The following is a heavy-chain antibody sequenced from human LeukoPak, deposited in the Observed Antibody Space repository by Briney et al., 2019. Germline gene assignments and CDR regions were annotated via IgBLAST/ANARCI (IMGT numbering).Heavy chain of an antibody. CDR3: ARDYYDSSGYYAPLFDY. J-gene: IGHJ4*02. V-gene: IGHV4-39*01. Sequence: SETLSLTCTVSGGSISSSSYYWGWIRQPPGKGLEWIGSIYYSGSTYYNPSLKSRVTISVDTSKSQFSLKLSSVTAADTAVYYCARDYYDSSGYYAPLFDYWGQGTLVTVSS. D-gene: IGHD3-22*01. CDR2: IYYSGST. CDR1: GGSISSSSYY.